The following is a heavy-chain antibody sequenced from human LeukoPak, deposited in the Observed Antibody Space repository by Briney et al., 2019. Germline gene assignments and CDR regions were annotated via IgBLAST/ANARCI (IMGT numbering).Heavy chain of an antibody. CDR1: GFTFSSYA. J-gene: IGHJ3*01. V-gene: IGHV3-30*04. Sequence: GGSLRLSCAASGFTFSSYAMHWVRQAPGKGLEWVAVISYDGSNKYYADSVKGRFTISRDNSKNTLYLQMNSLRAEDTAVYYCARDKTDSSGYYPDYWGQGTMVTVSS. CDR2: ISYDGSNK. CDR3: ARDKTDSSGYYPDY. D-gene: IGHD3-22*01.